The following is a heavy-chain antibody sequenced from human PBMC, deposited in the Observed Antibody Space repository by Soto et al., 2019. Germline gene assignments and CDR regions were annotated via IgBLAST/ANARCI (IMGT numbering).Heavy chain of an antibody. J-gene: IGHJ4*02. CDR1: GFIFSNYA. CDR3: ERRGGGGEWLDL. Sequence: QVQLVESGGGVVQPGRSLRLSCAASGFIFSNYAMHWVRQAPGKGQEWVAVISYAGSEKDYADSVKGRFTISRDKSKGTVYLKMICLRAGGTAVYCCERRGGGGEWLDLWGQGTLVIVSS. CDR2: ISYAGSEK. V-gene: IGHV3-30-3*01. D-gene: IGHD6-19*01.